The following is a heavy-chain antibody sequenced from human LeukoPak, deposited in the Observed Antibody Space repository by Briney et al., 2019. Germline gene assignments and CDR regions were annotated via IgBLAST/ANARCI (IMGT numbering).Heavy chain of an antibody. CDR1: GGTFSSYA. CDR3: ARDLWYGDYDGRLGGDY. J-gene: IGHJ4*02. Sequence: SVKVSCKASGGTFSSYAISWLRQAPGQGLEWMGGIIPIFGTANYAQKFQGRVTITTDESTSTAYMELSSLRSEDTAVYYCARDLWYGDYDGRLGGDYWGQGTLVTVSS. CDR2: IIPIFGTA. D-gene: IGHD4-17*01. V-gene: IGHV1-69*05.